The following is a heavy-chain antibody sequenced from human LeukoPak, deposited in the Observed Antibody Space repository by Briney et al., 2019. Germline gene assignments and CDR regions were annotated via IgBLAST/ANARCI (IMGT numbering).Heavy chain of an antibody. CDR2: TYYRSKWYN. Sequence: SQTLSLTCAISGDSVSSNSATWTWIRQSPSRGLEWLGRTYYRSKWYNDYAVSVKSRITINPDTSKNQFSLQLSSVTAADTAVYYCARHGYVDTAMAINFDYWGQGTLVTVSS. CDR3: ARHGYVDTAMAINFDY. D-gene: IGHD5-18*01. J-gene: IGHJ4*02. V-gene: IGHV6-1*01. CDR1: GDSVSSNSAT.